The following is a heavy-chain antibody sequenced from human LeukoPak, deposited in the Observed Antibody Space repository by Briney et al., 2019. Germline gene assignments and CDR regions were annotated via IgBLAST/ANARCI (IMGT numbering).Heavy chain of an antibody. Sequence: ASVKVSCKASGYTFTSYYMHWVRQAPGQGLEWMGIINPSGGSTSYAQKFQGRVTMTRDMSTSTVYMELSSLRSEDTAVYYCARAGWPLNSSGYYYPKDYYYYMDVWGKGTTVTVSS. CDR1: GYTFTSYY. J-gene: IGHJ6*03. V-gene: IGHV1-46*01. D-gene: IGHD3-22*01. CDR3: ARAGWPLNSSGYYYPKDYYYYMDV. CDR2: INPSGGST.